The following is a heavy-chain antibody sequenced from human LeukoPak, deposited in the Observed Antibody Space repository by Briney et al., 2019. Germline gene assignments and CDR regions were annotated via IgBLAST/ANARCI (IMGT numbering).Heavy chain of an antibody. CDR3: ARVGRLLWFGELYYFDY. J-gene: IGHJ4*02. CDR1: GFTFSSYW. D-gene: IGHD3-10*01. V-gene: IGHV3-7*01. Sequence: PGGSLRLSCAASGFTFSSYWMSWVRQAPGKGLEWVANIKQDGSEKYYVDSAKGRFTISRDNAKNSLYLQMNSLRAEDTAVYYCARVGRLLWFGELYYFDYWGQGTLVTVSS. CDR2: IKQDGSEK.